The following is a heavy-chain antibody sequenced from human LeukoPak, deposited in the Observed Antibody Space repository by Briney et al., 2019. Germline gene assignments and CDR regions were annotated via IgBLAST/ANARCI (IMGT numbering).Heavy chain of an antibody. CDR3: ARAPIGYCSGGSCYSGFDY. CDR2: ISYDGSNK. V-gene: IGHV3-30-3*01. D-gene: IGHD2-15*01. CDR1: GFTFSSYA. Sequence: GRSLRLSCAASGFTFSSYAMHWVRQAPGKGLEWVAVISYDGSNKYYADSVKGRFTISRDNSKNTLYLQMNSLRAEDTAVYYCARAPIGYCSGGSCYSGFDYWGQGTLVTVSS. J-gene: IGHJ4*02.